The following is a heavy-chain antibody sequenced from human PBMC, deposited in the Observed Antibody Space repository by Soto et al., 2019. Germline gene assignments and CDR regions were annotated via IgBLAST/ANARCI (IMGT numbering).Heavy chain of an antibody. CDR3: ARRAETNGWNGFGADKYYFDF. J-gene: IGHJ4*02. CDR1: GYTFTSYD. Sequence: ASVKVACKXSGYTFTSYDIYWVRQANGQGLEWMGWMNHNTGNSAYAQKFQGRVTVTSDTTINTVHMELSSLRSEDTAVYYCARRAETNGWNGFGADKYYFDFWAQGPLVTVSS. CDR2: MNHNTGNS. V-gene: IGHV1-8*01. D-gene: IGHD1-1*01.